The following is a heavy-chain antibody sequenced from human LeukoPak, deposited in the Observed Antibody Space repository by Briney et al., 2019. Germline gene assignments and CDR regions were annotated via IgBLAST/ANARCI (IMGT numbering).Heavy chain of an antibody. V-gene: IGHV4-4*07. Sequence: SETLSLTCTVSGGSISSYYWSWIRQPAGKGLEWIGRIYTSGSTNYNPSLKSRVTMSVDTSKNQFSLKLSSVTAADTAVYYCAREGPDIVVVPAAIHYYYCYMDVWGKGTTVTVSS. CDR1: GGSISSYY. CDR3: AREGPDIVVVPAAIHYYYCYMDV. CDR2: IYTSGST. J-gene: IGHJ6*03. D-gene: IGHD2-2*01.